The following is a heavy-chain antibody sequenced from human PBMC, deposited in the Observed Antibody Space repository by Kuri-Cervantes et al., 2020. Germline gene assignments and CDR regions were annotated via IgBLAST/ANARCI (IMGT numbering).Heavy chain of an antibody. Sequence: GGSLRLSCAASGFTFSSYAMHWVRQAPGKGLEWVAVISYDGSNKYYADSVKGRFTISRDNSKNTLYLQMNSLRAEDTAVYYCARGDDDYDCYYYYGMDVWGQGTTVTVSS. D-gene: IGHD4-17*01. J-gene: IGHJ6*02. CDR2: ISYDGSNK. CDR3: ARGDDDYDCYYYYGMDV. CDR1: GFTFSSYA. V-gene: IGHV3-30-3*01.